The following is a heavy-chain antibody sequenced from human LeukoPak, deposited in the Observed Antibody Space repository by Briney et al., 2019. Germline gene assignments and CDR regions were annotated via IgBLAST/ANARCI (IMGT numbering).Heavy chain of an antibody. Sequence: SETLSLTCTVSGGSISSSSYYWGWIRQPPGKGLEWIGSIYYSGSTYYNPSLKSRVTISVDTSKNQFSLKLSSVTAADTAVYYCARPNHGEVGATSFDYWGQGTLVTVSS. CDR1: GGSISSSSYY. CDR3: ARPNHGEVGATSFDY. D-gene: IGHD1-26*01. J-gene: IGHJ4*02. CDR2: IYYSGST. V-gene: IGHV4-39*01.